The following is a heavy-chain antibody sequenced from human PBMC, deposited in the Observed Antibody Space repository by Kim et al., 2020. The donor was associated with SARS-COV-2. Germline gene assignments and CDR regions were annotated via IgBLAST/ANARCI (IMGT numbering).Heavy chain of an antibody. V-gene: IGHV3-74*01. J-gene: IGHJ4*02. CDR2: INSDGSST. D-gene: IGHD6-19*01. CDR3: ARVGTKQWLPDY. CDR1: GFTFSSYW. Sequence: GGSLRLSCAASGFTFSSYWMHWVRQAPGKGLVWVSRINSDGSSTSYADSVKGRFTISRDNAKNTLYLQMNSLRAEDTAVYYCARVGTKQWLPDYWGQGTLVTVSS.